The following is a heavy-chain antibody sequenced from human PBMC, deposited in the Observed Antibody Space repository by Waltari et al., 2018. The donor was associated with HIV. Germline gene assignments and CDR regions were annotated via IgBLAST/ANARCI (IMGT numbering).Heavy chain of an antibody. CDR2: INAGNDNT. Sequence: QVQLVQSGAEVKKTGASVKVSCKDSGYTLTRYAIHWVRQSPGQRLEWMGWINAGNDNTKYSQKFQGRVTITRDTSANTAYMELSSLRSEDTAVYYCARWFSSSWYYYGMDVWGQGTTVTVSS. D-gene: IGHD6-13*01. CDR3: ARWFSSSWYYYGMDV. V-gene: IGHV1-3*01. CDR1: GYTLTRYA. J-gene: IGHJ6*02.